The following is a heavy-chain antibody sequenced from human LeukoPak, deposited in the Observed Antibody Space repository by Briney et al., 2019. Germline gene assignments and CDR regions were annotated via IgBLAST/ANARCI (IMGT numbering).Heavy chain of an antibody. Sequence: VKVSCKASGYTFTSYGISWVRQAPGQGLEWMGWISAYNGNTNYAQKLQGRVTMTTDTSTSTAYMELSSLRSEDTAVYYCARDHITMVRGGPNYYYMDVWGKGTTVTISS. J-gene: IGHJ6*03. CDR1: GYTFTSYG. V-gene: IGHV1-18*01. D-gene: IGHD3-10*01. CDR2: ISAYNGNT. CDR3: ARDHITMVRGGPNYYYMDV.